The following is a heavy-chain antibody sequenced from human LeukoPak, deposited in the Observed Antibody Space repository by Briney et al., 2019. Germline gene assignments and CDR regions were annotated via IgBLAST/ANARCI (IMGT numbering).Heavy chain of an antibody. CDR3: ASDRSIRWYYF. CDR1: GGSINSSNYH. V-gene: IGHV4-39*01. CDR2: FYYSGST. D-gene: IGHD6-13*01. J-gene: IGHJ4*02. Sequence: SETLSLTCSGSGGSINSSNYHWGGIRQPPGKGLEWIGTFYYSGSTYYNPSLKSRITISVDTSKNQFSLKLSSVTAADTAVYYCASDRSIRWYYFWGQGTLVTVSS.